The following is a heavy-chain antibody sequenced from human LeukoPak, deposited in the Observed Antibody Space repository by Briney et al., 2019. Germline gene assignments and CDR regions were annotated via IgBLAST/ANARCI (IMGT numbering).Heavy chain of an antibody. Sequence: SETLSLTCDVSGASIRSYYWNSIRQPPGKGLEWIGYIYYIGSTNYDPSLKSRVTISLDTSKNHFSLKLSSVTAADTAVYYCARLVGSEYDFDTFDIWGQGTMVTVSS. V-gene: IGHV4-59*01. J-gene: IGHJ3*02. CDR1: GASIRSYY. CDR3: ARLVGSEYDFDTFDI. CDR2: IYYIGST. D-gene: IGHD3-3*01.